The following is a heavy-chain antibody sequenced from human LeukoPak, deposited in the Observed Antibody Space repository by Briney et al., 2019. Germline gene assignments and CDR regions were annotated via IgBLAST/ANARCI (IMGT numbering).Heavy chain of an antibody. Sequence: PSETLSLTCAVSGGSISSNNRWSWVRQPPGKGLEWIGEIYHSGSTNYNPSLKSRVTISVDKSKNQSSLKLSSVTDADTAVYYCGVAVAGTRWFDPWGQGTLVTVSS. V-gene: IGHV4-4*02. CDR2: IYHSGST. J-gene: IGHJ5*02. D-gene: IGHD6-13*01. CDR3: GVAVAGTRWFDP. CDR1: GGSISSNNR.